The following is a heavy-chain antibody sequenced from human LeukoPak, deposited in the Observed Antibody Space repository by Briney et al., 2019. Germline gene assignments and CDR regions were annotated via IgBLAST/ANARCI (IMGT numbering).Heavy chain of an antibody. D-gene: IGHD4-11*01. CDR1: GFTFSSYA. V-gene: IGHV3-30*01. CDR3: VDYSWAG. Sequence: PGRSLRLSCAASGFTFSSYAMHWVRQAPGKGLEWVAVISYDGSNKYYADSVKGRFTISRDNSKNTLYLQMNSLRAEDTAVYYCVDYSWAGWGQGTLVTVSS. J-gene: IGHJ4*02. CDR2: ISYDGSNK.